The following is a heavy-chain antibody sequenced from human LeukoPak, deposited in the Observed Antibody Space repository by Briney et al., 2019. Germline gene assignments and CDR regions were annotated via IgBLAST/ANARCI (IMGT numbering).Heavy chain of an antibody. Sequence: PGGSLRLSCAATGFTFSNYWMTWVRQAPGKGLEWVANIKHDGSEDYYLDSVKGRFTISRDNAKSSMWLQMNSLRVEDTAVYYCAKVAKYYYGSETYYFFEHWGQGTPVTASS. J-gene: IGHJ4*02. CDR2: IKHDGSED. CDR1: GFTFSNYW. CDR3: AKVAKYYYGSETYYFFEH. V-gene: IGHV3-7*01. D-gene: IGHD3-10*01.